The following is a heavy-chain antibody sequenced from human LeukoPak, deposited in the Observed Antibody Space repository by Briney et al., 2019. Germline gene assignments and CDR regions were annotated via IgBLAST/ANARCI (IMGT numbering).Heavy chain of an antibody. CDR1: GGSVSSGSYY. D-gene: IGHD3-22*01. CDR3: ARAYDSSGYYSDY. V-gene: IGHV4-61*01. J-gene: IGHJ4*02. Sequence: PSETLSLTCTVSGGSVSSGSYYWSWIRQPPGKGLEWIGYIYYSGSTNYNPSLKSRVTISVDTSKNQFPLKLSSVTAADTAVYYCARAYDSSGYYSDYWGQGTLVTVSS. CDR2: IYYSGST.